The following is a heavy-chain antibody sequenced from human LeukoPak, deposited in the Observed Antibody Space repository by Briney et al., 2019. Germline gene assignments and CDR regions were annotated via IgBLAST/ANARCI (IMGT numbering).Heavy chain of an antibody. CDR2: ITSGITT. CDR3: ARDGGQWVT. J-gene: IGHJ5*02. V-gene: IGHV3-53*01. CDR1: GFTVSSNY. Sequence: GGSLRLSCAASGFTVSSNYMSWVRQAPGKGLEWVSVITSGITTFYADSVRGRFTISRDNAKNSLYLQMNSLRAEDTAVYYCARDGGQWVTWGQGTLVTVSS. D-gene: IGHD6-19*01.